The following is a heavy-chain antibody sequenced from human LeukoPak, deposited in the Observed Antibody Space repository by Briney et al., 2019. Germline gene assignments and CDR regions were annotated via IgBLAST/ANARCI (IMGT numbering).Heavy chain of an antibody. V-gene: IGHV3-20*04. CDR3: AREGTLYHYYYMDV. CDR2: INWNGGST. CDR1: GFTFDDYG. J-gene: IGHJ6*03. Sequence: PGGSLRLSCAASGFTFDDYGMSWVRHAPGKGLEWVSGINWNGGSTGYADSVKGRFTISRDNAKNSLYLQMNSLRAEDTALYYCAREGTLYHYYYMDVWGKGTTVTVSS. D-gene: IGHD1-14*01.